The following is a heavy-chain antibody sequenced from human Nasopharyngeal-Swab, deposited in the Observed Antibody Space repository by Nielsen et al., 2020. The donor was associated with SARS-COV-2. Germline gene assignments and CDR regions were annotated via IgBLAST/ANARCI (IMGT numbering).Heavy chain of an antibody. D-gene: IGHD3-10*01. CDR2: IYSGGST. CDR1: GFTVGNNY. J-gene: IGHJ4*02. CDR3: ARDPGSYYFDF. V-gene: IGHV3-53*01. Sequence: GGSLRLSCAASGFTVGNNYMTWVRQAPGKGLQWVSVIYSGGSTYYADSVKGRSTISRDNSKNMVYLQMNSLRAEDTAVYYCARDPGSYYFDFWGQGTLVTVSS.